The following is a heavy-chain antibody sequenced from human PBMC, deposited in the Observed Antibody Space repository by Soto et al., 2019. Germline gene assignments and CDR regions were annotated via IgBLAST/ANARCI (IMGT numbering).Heavy chain of an antibody. J-gene: IGHJ3*02. Sequence: PSETLSLTCAVSGYSISSGYYWGWIRQPPGKGLEWIGSIYHSGSTYYNPSLKSRVTISVDTSKNQLSLKLSSVTAADTAVYYCARIMYYYDSSGYYSVHDAFDIWGQGTMVTVSS. CDR3: ARIMYYYDSSGYYSVHDAFDI. V-gene: IGHV4-38-2*01. D-gene: IGHD3-22*01. CDR1: GYSISSGYY. CDR2: IYHSGST.